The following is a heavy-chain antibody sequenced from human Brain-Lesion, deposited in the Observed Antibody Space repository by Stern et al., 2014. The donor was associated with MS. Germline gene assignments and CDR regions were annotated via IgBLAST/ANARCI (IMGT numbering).Heavy chain of an antibody. CDR3: AGEEDIRYCSGGSCTGNWFDP. D-gene: IGHD2-15*01. CDR1: GGSVSSTSYA. V-gene: IGHV4-39*01. J-gene: IGHJ5*02. Sequence: QLQLQESGPGLVKPSETLSLTCTVAGGSVSSTSYAWAWIRQPPGKGLEWIGTIYYSGNTYSSPSLKSRLTISLDTSQNQFSLQRGSVTAADTAVYYCAGEEDIRYCSGGSCTGNWFDPWGQGTLVTVSS. CDR2: IYYSGNT.